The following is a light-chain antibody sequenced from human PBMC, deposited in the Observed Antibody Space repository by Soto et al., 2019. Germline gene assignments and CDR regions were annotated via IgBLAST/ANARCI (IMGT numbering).Light chain of an antibody. CDR2: GAS. J-gene: IGKJ5*01. V-gene: IGKV3-15*01. CDR3: QQYNNWPPEIT. Sequence: EIVMTQSPATLSVSPGERATLSCRASQSVSSNLAWYQQKPGQAPRLLIYGASTRATGIPARFSGNGSETELTLTISSLQSEDFAVYYGQQYNNWPPEITFGQGTRLEIK. CDR1: QSVSSN.